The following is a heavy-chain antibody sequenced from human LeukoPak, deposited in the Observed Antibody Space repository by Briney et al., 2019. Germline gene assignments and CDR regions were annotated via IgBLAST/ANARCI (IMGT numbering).Heavy chain of an antibody. Sequence: SETLSLTCTVSGGSISSYYWSWIRQPPGKGLEWIGYIYYSGSTNYNPSLKSRVTISVDTSKNQFSLKLSSVTAADTAVYYCARVYSGYDYWFDPWGQGTLVTVSS. V-gene: IGHV4-59*01. CDR2: IYYSGST. D-gene: IGHD5-12*01. J-gene: IGHJ5*02. CDR1: GGSISSYY. CDR3: ARVYSGYDYWFDP.